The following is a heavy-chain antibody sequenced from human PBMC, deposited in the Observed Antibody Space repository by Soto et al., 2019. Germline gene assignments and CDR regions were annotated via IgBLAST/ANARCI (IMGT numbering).Heavy chain of an antibody. D-gene: IGHD3-16*01. Sequence: EVQLLESGGGLVQPGESLRLSCAASGFTFSTYAMNWVRQAPGKGLEWVSLITASSVATYYADSVRGRFTISRDNSNNTLYLQMNSLRAEDTAVYYCAKDHWGGFDYWGQGTPVTVSS. V-gene: IGHV3-23*01. CDR2: ITASSVAT. CDR3: AKDHWGGFDY. CDR1: GFTFSTYA. J-gene: IGHJ4*02.